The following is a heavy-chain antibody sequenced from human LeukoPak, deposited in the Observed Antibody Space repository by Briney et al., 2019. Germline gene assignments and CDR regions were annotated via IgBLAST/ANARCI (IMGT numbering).Heavy chain of an antibody. D-gene: IGHD3-9*01. CDR1: GFTFSSYG. J-gene: IGHJ4*02. Sequence: GRSLRLSRAASGFTFSSYGMHWVRQAPGKGLEWVAVIWYDGSNKYYADSVKGRFTISRDNSKNTLYLQMNSLRAEDTAVYYCARDLTGRNYFDYWGQGTLVTVSS. CDR2: IWYDGSNK. CDR3: ARDLTGRNYFDY. V-gene: IGHV3-33*01.